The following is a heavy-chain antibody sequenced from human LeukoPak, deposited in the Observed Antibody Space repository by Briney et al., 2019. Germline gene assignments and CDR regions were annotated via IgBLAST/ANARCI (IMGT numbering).Heavy chain of an antibody. Sequence: GGSLRLSCAASGFTFSRDSMNWVRQAPGKGLEWVSYINGGGSPIYYADSVRGRFTISRDNAKNSLYLRMNSLRAEDTAVYYCVRDNPRCCGVIPPNIDDYWGQGTLVTVSS. CDR3: VRDNPRCCGVIPPNIDDY. CDR2: INGGGSPI. V-gene: IGHV3-48*01. CDR1: GFTFSRDS. J-gene: IGHJ4*02. D-gene: IGHD2-21*01.